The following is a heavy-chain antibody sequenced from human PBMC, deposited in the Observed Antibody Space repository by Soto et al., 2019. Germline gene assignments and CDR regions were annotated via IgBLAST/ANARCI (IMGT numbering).Heavy chain of an antibody. D-gene: IGHD2-21*02. V-gene: IGHV3-48*03. CDR1: GFTFSAYE. Sequence: GGSLRLSCAASGFTFSAYEMNWVRQAPGKGLEWVSYISDSGLTIYYADSVRGRFTISRDNAKNSLYLQMSSPRAEDTAVYYCARLVTQGRYYYYAMDVWGQGTTVTVSS. J-gene: IGHJ6*02. CDR2: ISDSGLTI. CDR3: ARLVTQGRYYYYAMDV.